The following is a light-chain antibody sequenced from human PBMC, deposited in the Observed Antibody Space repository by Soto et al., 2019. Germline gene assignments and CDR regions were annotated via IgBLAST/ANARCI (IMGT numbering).Light chain of an antibody. J-gene: IGKJ1*01. CDR3: QQYNYFWA. CDR2: DAS. CDR1: QSISSW. V-gene: IGKV1-5*01. Sequence: DIQMTQSPSTLSVSLGDRVTITCRASQSISSWLAWYQQKPGKAPKLLIYDASNLESGVPSRFSGGGSGTEFSLTISSLQPDDFATYYCQQYNYFWAFGQGTKVDIK.